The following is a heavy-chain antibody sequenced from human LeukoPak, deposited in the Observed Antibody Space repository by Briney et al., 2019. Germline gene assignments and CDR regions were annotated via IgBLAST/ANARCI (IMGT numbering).Heavy chain of an antibody. CDR2: IYYSGST. Sequence: SETLSLTCTVSGGSISSSSYYWGWIRQPPGKGLEWIGSIYYSGSTYYNPSLKSRVTISVDTSKNQFSLKLSSVTAADTAVYYCASTYYYGSGARVASRTHMDVWGKGTTVTISS. CDR3: ASTYYYGSGARVASRTHMDV. J-gene: IGHJ6*03. CDR1: GGSISSSSYY. V-gene: IGHV4-39*07. D-gene: IGHD3-10*01.